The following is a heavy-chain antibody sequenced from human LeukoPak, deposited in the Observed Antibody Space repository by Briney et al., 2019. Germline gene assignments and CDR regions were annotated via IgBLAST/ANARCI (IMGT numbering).Heavy chain of an antibody. D-gene: IGHD6-19*01. J-gene: IGHJ5*02. V-gene: IGHV4-59*01. CDR2: IYYSGST. CDR3: ARWPHGYSSGWHNWFDP. Sequence: SETLSLTCTVSGGSISSYYWSWIRQPPGKGLEWIGYIYYSGSTNYNPSLKSRVTISEDTSKNQFSLKLSSVTAADTAVYYCARWPHGYSSGWHNWFDPWGQGTLVTVSS. CDR1: GGSISSYY.